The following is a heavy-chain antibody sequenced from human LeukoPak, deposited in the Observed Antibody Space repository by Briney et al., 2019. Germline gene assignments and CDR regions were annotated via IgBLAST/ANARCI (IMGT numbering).Heavy chain of an antibody. Sequence: GGSLRLSCAASGFTFSDYYMSWVRQAPGKGLKWVSFIRSNAYGATTEYVASVKGRFTISRDDSTSIAYLQMNSLKTEDTAVYYCNRADYYGSGSPISLDVWGKGTTVTVSS. CDR3: NRADYYGSGSPISLDV. CDR1: GFTFSDYY. J-gene: IGHJ6*04. D-gene: IGHD3-10*01. CDR2: IRSNAYGATT. V-gene: IGHV3-49*04.